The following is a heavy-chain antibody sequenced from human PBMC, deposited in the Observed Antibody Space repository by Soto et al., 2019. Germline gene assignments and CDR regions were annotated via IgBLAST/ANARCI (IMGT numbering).Heavy chain of an antibody. CDR2: IYIGGDT. CDR3: VCEAEDGIRDPCTVSAFLLNRSSDL. Sequence: LRLCCASCRVSVCSSFVAVALKTPGKGLEWVSIIYIGGDTYYADSVEGRFIISRDNSKTTLYLHMNSLRAEDTAVYYCVCEAEDGIRDPCTVSAFLLNRSSDL. D-gene: IGHD2-15*01. J-gene: IGHJ2*01. CDR1: RVSVCSSF. V-gene: IGHV3-53*01.